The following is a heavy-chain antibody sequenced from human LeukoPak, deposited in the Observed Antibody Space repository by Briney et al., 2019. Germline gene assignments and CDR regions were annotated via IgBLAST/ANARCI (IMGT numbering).Heavy chain of an antibody. D-gene: IGHD3-22*01. CDR2: INHSGST. CDR3: ARGPLGYYDSSGYFDY. CDR1: GGSISSGDYY. Sequence: SQTLSLTCTVSGGSISSGDYYWSWIRQPPGKGLEWIGEINHSGSTNYNPSLKSRVTISVDTSKNQFSLKLSSVTAADTAVYYCARGPLGYYDSSGYFDYWGQGTLVTVSS. V-gene: IGHV4-30-4*01. J-gene: IGHJ4*02.